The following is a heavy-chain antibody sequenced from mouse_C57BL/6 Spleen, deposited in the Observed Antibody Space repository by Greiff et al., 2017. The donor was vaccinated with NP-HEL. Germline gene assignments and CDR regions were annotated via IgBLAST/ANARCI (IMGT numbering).Heavy chain of an antibody. CDR2: INPNYGTT. V-gene: IGHV1-39*01. J-gene: IGHJ3*01. CDR3: ARRGYGSSYGGGFAY. CDR1: GYSFTDYN. D-gene: IGHD1-1*01. Sequence: EVQVVESGPELVKPGASVKISCKASGYSFTDYNMNWVKQSNGKSLEWIGVINPNYGTTSYNQKFKGKATLTVDQSSSTAYMQLNSLTSEDSAVYYCARRGYGSSYGGGFAYWGQGTLVTVSA.